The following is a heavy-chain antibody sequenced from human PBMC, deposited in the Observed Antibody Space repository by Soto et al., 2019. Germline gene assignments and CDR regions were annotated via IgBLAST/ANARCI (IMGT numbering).Heavy chain of an antibody. CDR3: ARVRQDYGDYDY. D-gene: IGHD4-17*01. V-gene: IGHV3-64*01. CDR1: GFTFSMHA. J-gene: IGHJ4*02. Sequence: DVQLVESGGDLVQPGGSLRLSCAASGFTFSMHAIHWVRQAPGKGLDFVSDLSGNGRSTYYANSVKGRFTISRDNSKNTLYLQMGSLRAEDTAVYYCARVRQDYGDYDYWGQGTLVTVSS. CDR2: LSGNGRST.